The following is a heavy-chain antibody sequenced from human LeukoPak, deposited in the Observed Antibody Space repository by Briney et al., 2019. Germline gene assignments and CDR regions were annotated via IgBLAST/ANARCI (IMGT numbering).Heavy chain of an antibody. CDR1: GGSFSGYY. V-gene: IGHV4-34*01. CDR2: TNHSGST. Sequence: SETLSLTCAVYGGSFSGYYWSWIRQPPGKGLEWIGETNHSGSTNYNPSLKSRVTISVDTSKNQFSLKLSSVTAADTAVYYCARGGRRNYGDYEVWFDPWGQGTLVTVSS. D-gene: IGHD4-17*01. J-gene: IGHJ5*02. CDR3: ARGGRRNYGDYEVWFDP.